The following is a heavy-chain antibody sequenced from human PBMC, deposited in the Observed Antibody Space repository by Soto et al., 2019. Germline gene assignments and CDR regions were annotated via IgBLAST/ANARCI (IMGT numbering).Heavy chain of an antibody. CDR1: RFTFSSYA. CDR2: INSDGSST. CDR3: ARVPTVTTYYFDY. D-gene: IGHD4-4*01. J-gene: IGHJ4*02. Sequence: GGSLRLSCSASRFTFSSYAMHWVRQAPGKGLVWVSRINSDGSSTSYADSVKGRFTISRDNAKNTLYLQMNSLRAEDTAVYYCARVPTVTTYYFDYWGQGTLVTVSS. V-gene: IGHV3-74*01.